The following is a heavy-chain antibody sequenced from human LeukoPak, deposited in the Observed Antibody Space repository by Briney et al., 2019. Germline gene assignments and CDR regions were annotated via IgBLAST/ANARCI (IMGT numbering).Heavy chain of an antibody. CDR1: GFTFSSYW. CDR2: INKDESEK. Sequence: GGSLRLSCAASGFTFSSYWMSWVRQATGKGLEWVANINKDESEKYYVDSVKGRFTISRDNAQNSLYLQMNSLRAEDTAVYYCARVGSGTQSFDYWGQGTLITFSS. J-gene: IGHJ4*02. CDR3: ARVGSGTQSFDY. D-gene: IGHD1-7*01. V-gene: IGHV3-7*01.